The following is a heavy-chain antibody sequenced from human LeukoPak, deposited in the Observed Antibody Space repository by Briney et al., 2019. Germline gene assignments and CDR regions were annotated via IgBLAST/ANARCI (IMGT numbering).Heavy chain of an antibody. D-gene: IGHD3-10*01. CDR3: ARDYSGSPDY. Sequence: PGGSLRLSCAASGFTFSSYGMSWVRQAPGKGLEWVSGISGDSDRIHYTDSVKGRFTISRDNSKNTLYLQMNSLRVEDTAVYYCARDYSGSPDYWGQGTLVTVSS. CDR1: GFTFSSYG. CDR2: ISGDSDRI. J-gene: IGHJ4*02. V-gene: IGHV3-23*01.